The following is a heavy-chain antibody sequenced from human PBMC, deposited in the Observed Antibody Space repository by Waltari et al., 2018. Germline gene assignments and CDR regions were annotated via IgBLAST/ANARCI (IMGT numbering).Heavy chain of an antibody. J-gene: IGHJ4*02. CDR1: GGSISSSSYY. CDR2: IYYSGST. Sequence: QLQLQESGPGLVKPSETLSLTCTVPGGSISSSSYYWGWIRRRPGKGLEWIGSIYYSGSTYYNPSLKSRVTISVDTSKNQFSLKLSSVTAADTAVYYCARQDYYDSSDPITFFDYWGQGTLVTVSS. CDR3: ARQDYYDSSDPITFFDY. D-gene: IGHD3-22*01. V-gene: IGHV4-39*07.